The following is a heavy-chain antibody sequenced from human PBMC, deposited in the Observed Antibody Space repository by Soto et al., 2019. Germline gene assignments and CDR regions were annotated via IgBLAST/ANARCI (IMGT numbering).Heavy chain of an antibody. CDR1: GFTFTYFS. Sequence: EVQLVESGGGLAQPGRSLRLSCATSGFTFTYFSISWVRQAPGRGLEWVGFIRSKDYGGTPEYAASVQGRYAISRDDSTGIAYLQMNSLKNEDTAVYYCPREIPYFDSWGQGTLVPVSS. V-gene: IGHV3-49*02. CDR2: IRSKDYGGTP. J-gene: IGHJ4*02. CDR3: PREIPYFDS.